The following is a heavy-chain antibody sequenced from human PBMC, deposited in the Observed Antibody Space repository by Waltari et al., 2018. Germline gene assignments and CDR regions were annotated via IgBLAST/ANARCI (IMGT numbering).Heavy chain of an antibody. CDR2: IIPIFGTA. Sequence: QVQLVQSGAEVKKPGSSVKVSCKASGGTFSSYAISWVRQAPGQGLEWMGRIIPIFGTANYAQKFQGRVTITTDESTSTAYMELSSLRSEDTAVYYCASSGHYDILTGYPNWFDPWGQGTLVTVSS. CDR3: ASSGHYDILTGYPNWFDP. CDR1: GGTFSSYA. D-gene: IGHD3-9*01. V-gene: IGHV1-69*05. J-gene: IGHJ5*02.